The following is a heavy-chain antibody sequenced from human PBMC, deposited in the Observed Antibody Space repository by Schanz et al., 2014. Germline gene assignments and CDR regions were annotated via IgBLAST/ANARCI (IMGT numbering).Heavy chain of an antibody. CDR2: IDGKSTTV. Sequence: EADLVESGGGLIQRGESLRLSCSASGFSFSSYSMNWVRQAPGQGLEWLSYIDGKSTTVYYADSVKGRFTVSRDNARNSLYLHMNTLGAEDTAVYYCARDRGYCSGGSCLTFDYWGQGTLVTVSA. J-gene: IGHJ4*02. D-gene: IGHD2-15*01. CDR3: ARDRGYCSGGSCLTFDY. CDR1: GFSFSSYS. V-gene: IGHV3-48*01.